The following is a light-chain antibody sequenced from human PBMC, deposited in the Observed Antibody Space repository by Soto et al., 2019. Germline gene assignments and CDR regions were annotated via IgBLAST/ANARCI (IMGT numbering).Light chain of an antibody. CDR2: DVN. V-gene: IGLV2-11*01. J-gene: IGLJ1*01. CDR3: CSFAGRIFV. CDR1: SSDVGGHNH. Sequence: QSALTQPRSVSGSPGQSVTVSCTGTSSDVGGHNHVSWYQQHPGKAPKLMISDVNKRPSGVPGRFSGSKSGNTASLTISGLQAEDEADYYCCSFAGRIFVFGTGTKLTVL.